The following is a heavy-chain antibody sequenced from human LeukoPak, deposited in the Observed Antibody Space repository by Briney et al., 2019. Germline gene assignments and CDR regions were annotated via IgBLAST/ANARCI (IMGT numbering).Heavy chain of an antibody. V-gene: IGHV1-69*04. CDR2: IIPILGIA. D-gene: IGHD3-10*01. CDR1: GGTFSSYA. Sequence: ASVKVSCKASGGTFSSYAISWVRQAPGQGLEWMGRIIPILGIANYAQKFQGRVTITADKSTSTAYMELSSLRSEDTTVYYCARDHYGSGSYYSPTENYGMDVWGQGTTVTVSS. J-gene: IGHJ6*02. CDR3: ARDHYGSGSYYSPTENYGMDV.